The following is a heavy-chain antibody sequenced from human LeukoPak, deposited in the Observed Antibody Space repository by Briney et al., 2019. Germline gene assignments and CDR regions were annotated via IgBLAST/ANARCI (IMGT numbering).Heavy chain of an antibody. CDR3: ARDDYYGPGRNYYYYYGMDV. J-gene: IGHJ6*02. CDR2: IYPGDSDT. D-gene: IGHD3-10*01. Sequence: PGESLKISCKGSGYSFTSYWIGWLRQMPGKGLEWMGIIYPGDSDTRYSPSFQGQVTISADKSISTAYLQWSSLKASDTAMYYCARDDYYGPGRNYYYYYGMDVWGQGTTVTVSS. CDR1: GYSFTSYW. V-gene: IGHV5-51*01.